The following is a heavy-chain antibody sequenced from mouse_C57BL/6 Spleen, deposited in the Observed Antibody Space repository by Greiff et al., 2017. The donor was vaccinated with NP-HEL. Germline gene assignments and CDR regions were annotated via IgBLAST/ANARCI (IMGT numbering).Heavy chain of an antibody. CDR3: ARDDYDGGGMDY. J-gene: IGHJ4*01. V-gene: IGHV5-4*01. CDR2: ISDGGSYT. D-gene: IGHD2-4*01. Sequence: EVQLVESGGGLVKPGGSLKLSCAASGFTFSSYAMSWVRQTPEKRLEWVATISDGGSYTYYPDNVKGRFTISRDNAKNNLYLQMSHLKSEDTAMYYCARDDYDGGGMDYWGQGTSVTVSS. CDR1: GFTFSSYA.